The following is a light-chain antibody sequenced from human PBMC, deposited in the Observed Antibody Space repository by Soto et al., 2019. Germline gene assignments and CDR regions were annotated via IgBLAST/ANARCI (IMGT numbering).Light chain of an antibody. CDR3: LQVSSFPRT. J-gene: IGKJ1*01. V-gene: IGKV1-12*01. CDR2: AAS. CDR1: RGIGDR. Sequence: DIQMTQSPSSLSAVVGDRVTITCRASRGIGDRLAWFQQKPGKAPQFLIQAASNLQSGVPSRFSGSGSGTEFILSINSLQPEDIATYCCLQVSSFPRTFGQGTKVEIK.